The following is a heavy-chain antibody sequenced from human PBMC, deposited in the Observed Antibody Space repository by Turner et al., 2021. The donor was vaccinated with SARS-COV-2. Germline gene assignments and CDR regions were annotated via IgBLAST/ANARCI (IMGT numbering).Heavy chain of an antibody. V-gene: IGHV3-30-3*01. Sequence: QVQLVESGGGVVQPGRPLRLSCAASGFTFSSYAMHWVRQAPGKGLEWVALISYDGSNKFYADSVKGRFTISRDNSKNTLYLQMNSLRAEDTAVYYCARNGPENWVDPWGQGTLVTVSS. CDR2: ISYDGSNK. CDR3: ARNGPENWVDP. CDR1: GFTFSSYA. J-gene: IGHJ5*02. D-gene: IGHD2-8*01.